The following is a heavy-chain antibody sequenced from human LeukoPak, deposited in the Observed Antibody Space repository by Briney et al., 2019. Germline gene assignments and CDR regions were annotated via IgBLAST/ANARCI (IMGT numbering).Heavy chain of an antibody. CDR1: GFTFSNYA. V-gene: IGHV3-33*01. D-gene: IGHD2-15*01. CDR2: IWYDGSNK. J-gene: IGHJ4*02. Sequence: PGRSLRLSCAPSGFTFSNYAMHWVRQAPGKGLEWVAVIWYDGSNKYYADSVKGRFTISRDNFKNTLYLEMNSLRAEDTAVYYCARGGTWWGQGTLVTVSS. CDR3: ARGGTW.